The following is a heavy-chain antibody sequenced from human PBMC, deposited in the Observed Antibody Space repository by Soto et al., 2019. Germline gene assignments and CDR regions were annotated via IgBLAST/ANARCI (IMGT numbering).Heavy chain of an antibody. CDR3: VRDGTKTLRDWFDP. CDR1: GASISGFY. V-gene: IGHV4-4*07. CDR2: IYATGTT. Sequence: KLPETLSLTCTVSGASISGFYWSWIRKSAGKGLEWIGRIYATGTTDYNPSLKSRVMMSVDTSKKQFSLKLRSVTAADTAVYYCVRDGTKTLRDWFDPWGQGISVTVSS. J-gene: IGHJ5*02. D-gene: IGHD1-1*01.